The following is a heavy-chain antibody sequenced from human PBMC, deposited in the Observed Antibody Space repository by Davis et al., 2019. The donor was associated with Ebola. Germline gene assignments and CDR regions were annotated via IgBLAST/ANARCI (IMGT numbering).Heavy chain of an antibody. D-gene: IGHD1-26*01. J-gene: IGHJ4*02. V-gene: IGHV3-74*01. CDR1: GFTLSDNW. CDR2: INRDGTTK. Sequence: GESLKISCRVSGFTLSDNWMSWVRQVPGKGLVWVSSINRDGTTKTYADSVKGRFTVSRDNAKNTLYLQMNGLRAEDTAVYYCAREGWEPLDYWGRGTLVTVSS. CDR3: AREGWEPLDY.